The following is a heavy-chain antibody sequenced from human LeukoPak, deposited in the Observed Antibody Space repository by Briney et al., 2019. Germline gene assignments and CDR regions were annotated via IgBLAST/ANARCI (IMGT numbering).Heavy chain of an antibody. Sequence: SETLSLTCTVSGGSISSSSYYWGWIRQPPGKGLERIGSIYYSGSTYYNPSLKSRVTISVDTSKNQFSLKLSSVTAADTAVYYCARDAWVGTQRSNWFDPWGQGTLVTVSS. CDR2: IYYSGST. V-gene: IGHV4-39*07. D-gene: IGHD7-27*01. CDR3: ARDAWVGTQRSNWFDP. J-gene: IGHJ5*02. CDR1: GGSISSSSYY.